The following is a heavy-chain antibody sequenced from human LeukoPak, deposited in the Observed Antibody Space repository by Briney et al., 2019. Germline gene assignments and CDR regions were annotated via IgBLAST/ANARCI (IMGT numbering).Heavy chain of an antibody. D-gene: IGHD3-22*01. Sequence: GGSLRLSCAASGFTFSSYSMNWVRQAPGKGLEWVANINEGGNVKFYVDSVKGRFTISRDNAKNSVHLQMNSLRAEDTAVYYCARGGGRGDYNERYYFDYWGQGTLVTVSS. CDR1: GFTFSSYS. J-gene: IGHJ4*02. V-gene: IGHV3-7*01. CDR2: INEGGNVK. CDR3: ARGGGRGDYNERYYFDY.